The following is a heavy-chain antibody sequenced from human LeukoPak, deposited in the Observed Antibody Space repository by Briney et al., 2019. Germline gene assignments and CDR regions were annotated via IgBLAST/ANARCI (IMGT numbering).Heavy chain of an antibody. CDR2: IYNTGST. CDR1: GGSISPYH. J-gene: IGHJ5*02. Sequence: SETLSLTRTVSGGSISPYHWSWVRQPPGKGLEWIGYIYNTGSTNYNPSLKSQVTISVDTSKNQFSLNLTSVTAADTAVYYCVYYSIVSGCFDPWGQGTLVTVSS. CDR3: VYYSIVSGCFDP. D-gene: IGHD5/OR15-5a*01. V-gene: IGHV4-59*01.